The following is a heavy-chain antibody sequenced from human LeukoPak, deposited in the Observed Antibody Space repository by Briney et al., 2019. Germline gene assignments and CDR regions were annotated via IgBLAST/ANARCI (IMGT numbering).Heavy chain of an antibody. Sequence: SETLSLTCTVSGASINSGTYFWTWIRQPAGKGLEWIGRLSSITGYTNYNPSLNRQATMSMDTSKNQFFLNLRSVTAADTAVYYCTRALCINDVCEYFDPWGRGTLVTVSS. J-gene: IGHJ5*02. CDR3: TRALCINDVCEYFDP. CDR1: GASINSGTYF. D-gene: IGHD3/OR15-3a*01. CDR2: LSSITGYT. V-gene: IGHV4-61*02.